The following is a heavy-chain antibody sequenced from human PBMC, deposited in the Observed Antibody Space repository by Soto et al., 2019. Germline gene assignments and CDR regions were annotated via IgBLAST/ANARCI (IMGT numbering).Heavy chain of an antibody. CDR2: ISSSGSTI. D-gene: IGHD2-2*03. CDR1: GFTFIDYY. CDR3: ARVESPYGSWFDP. Sequence: PGGSLRLSCAASGFTFIDYYMSWILQAPGKGLEWVSYISSSGSTIYYADSVKGRFTISRDNAKNSLYLQMNSLRAEDTAVYYCARVESPYGSWFDPWGQGTLVTVSS. V-gene: IGHV3-11*01. J-gene: IGHJ5*02.